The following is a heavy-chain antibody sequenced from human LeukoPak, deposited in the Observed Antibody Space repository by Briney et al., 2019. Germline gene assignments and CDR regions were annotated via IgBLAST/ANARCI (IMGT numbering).Heavy chain of an antibody. CDR3: AKLEYSSSH. J-gene: IGHJ4*02. CDR1: GYTFTSYG. CDR2: INPNSGGT. D-gene: IGHD6-6*01. V-gene: IGHV1-2*02. Sequence: ASVKVSCKASGYTFTSYGISWVRQAPGQGLEWMGWINPNSGGTNYAQKFQGRVTMTRDTSISTAYMELSRLRSDDTAVYYCAKLEYSSSHWGQGTLVTVSS.